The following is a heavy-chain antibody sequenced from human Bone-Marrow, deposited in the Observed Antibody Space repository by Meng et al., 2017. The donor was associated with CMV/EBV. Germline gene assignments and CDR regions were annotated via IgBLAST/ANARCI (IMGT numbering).Heavy chain of an antibody. CDR2: IWYDGSNK. J-gene: IGHJ4*02. CDR1: GFTFSSYG. V-gene: IGHV3-30*02. CDR3: AKDKGSGWHLPFDY. D-gene: IGHD6-19*01. Sequence: GGSLRLSCAASGFTFSSYGMHWVRQAPGKGLEWVAVIWYDGSNKYYIDSVKGRFTITRDNSKNTLYLQMNSLRAEDTAVYYCAKDKGSGWHLPFDYWGQGTLVTVSS.